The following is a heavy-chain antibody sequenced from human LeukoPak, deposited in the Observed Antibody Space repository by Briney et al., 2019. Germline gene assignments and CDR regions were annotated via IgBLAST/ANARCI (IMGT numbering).Heavy chain of an antibody. CDR1: GFSFSSYA. J-gene: IGHJ4*02. Sequence: PGGSLRLSCATSGFSFSSYAMSWVRQAPGKGLEWVSAMSSSDDGRYYAASVRGRFTISRDNSKNTLCLQMNSLRAEDTAVYYCAKGGERNILTGYSDYWGQGTLVTVSS. V-gene: IGHV3-23*01. CDR2: MSSSDDGR. D-gene: IGHD3-9*01. CDR3: AKGGERNILTGYSDY.